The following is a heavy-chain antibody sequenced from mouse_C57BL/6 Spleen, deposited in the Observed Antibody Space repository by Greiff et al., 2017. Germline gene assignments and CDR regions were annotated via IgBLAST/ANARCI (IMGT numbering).Heavy chain of an antibody. CDR1: GYTFTDYY. D-gene: IGHD3-2*02. CDR2: INPNNGGT. Sequence: EVQLQPSGPELVKPGASVKISCKASGYTFTDYYMNWVKQSHGKSLEWIGDINPNNGGTSYNQKFKGKATLTVDKSSSTAYMELRSLTSEDSAVYYCARWGSSGSLYFDYWGQGTTLTVSS. V-gene: IGHV1-26*01. J-gene: IGHJ2*01. CDR3: ARWGSSGSLYFDY.